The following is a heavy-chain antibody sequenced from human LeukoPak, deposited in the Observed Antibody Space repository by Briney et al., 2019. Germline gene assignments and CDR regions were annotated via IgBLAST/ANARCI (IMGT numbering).Heavy chain of an antibody. CDR3: GKTDIYFNPIDY. Sequence: SETLSLTCGVSGGSISSTNWWSWVRQPPGQGLEWIGEIHRAGRTRYNPSLKSRVTISMDYSKNQFSLKLTSVTAADTAIYYCGKTDIYFNPIDYWGPGSLVTVSS. CDR1: GGSISSTNW. V-gene: IGHV4-4*02. J-gene: IGHJ4*02. CDR2: IHRAGRT. D-gene: IGHD3-9*01.